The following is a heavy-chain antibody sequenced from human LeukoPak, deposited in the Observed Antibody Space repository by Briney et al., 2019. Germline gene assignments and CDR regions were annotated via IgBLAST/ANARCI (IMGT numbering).Heavy chain of an antibody. CDR1: GFALSSNY. V-gene: IGHV3-15*01. Sequence: SGGSLRLSCAASGFALSSNYVGWVRQAPGKGLEWVGRIKSKTDGGTTDYAAPVKGRFTISRDDSKNTLYLQMNSLKTEDTAVYYCTTESIITMIVVVIGYWGQGTLVTVSS. J-gene: IGHJ4*02. D-gene: IGHD3-22*01. CDR3: TTESIITMIVVVIGY. CDR2: IKSKTDGGTT.